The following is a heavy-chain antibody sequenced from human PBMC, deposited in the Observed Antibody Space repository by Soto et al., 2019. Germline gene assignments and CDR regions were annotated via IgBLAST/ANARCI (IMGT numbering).Heavy chain of an antibody. D-gene: IGHD6-13*01. CDR3: AKQSPYSNSWYEFAH. Sequence: EVQLLESGGGVVQPGGSLRLSCAASEFTFSRYGMNWVRQAPGKGLEWVSGISGSGDSTHYADFVKGRFTISRDNSENTLYLQMTSLRVEDTAVYYCAKQSPYSNSWYEFAHWGQGTLVTVSS. CDR1: EFTFSRYG. J-gene: IGHJ4*02. CDR2: ISGSGDST. V-gene: IGHV3-23*01.